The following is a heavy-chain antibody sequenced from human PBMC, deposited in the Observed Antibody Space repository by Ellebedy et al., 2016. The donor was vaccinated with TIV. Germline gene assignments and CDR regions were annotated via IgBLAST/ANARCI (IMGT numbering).Heavy chain of an antibody. Sequence: GESLKISCAASGFTFSDYYMSWTRHAPGKVLQCLSYITISSTYTNYADSATGRFTNSRDNAKNSLDLHMNSLGAEDTDVYYCARKEDTITGTTDDAFDIWGQGTMVTV. CDR1: GFTFSDYY. V-gene: IGHV3-11*03. J-gene: IGHJ3*02. CDR3: ARKEDTITGTTDDAFDI. D-gene: IGHD1-7*01. CDR2: ITISSTYT.